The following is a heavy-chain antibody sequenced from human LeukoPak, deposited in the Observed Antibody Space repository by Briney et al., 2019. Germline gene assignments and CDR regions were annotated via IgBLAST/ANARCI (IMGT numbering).Heavy chain of an antibody. D-gene: IGHD4-23*01. V-gene: IGHV3-30-3*01. Sequence: SGRSLRLSCAASGFTFSSYAMHWVRQAPGKGLEWVAVISYDGSNKYYADSVKGRFTISRDNSKNTLYLQMNSLRAEDTAVYYCARDRTSVAAFDIWGQGTMVTVSS. CDR3: ARDRTSVAAFDI. CDR1: GFTFSSYA. CDR2: ISYDGSNK. J-gene: IGHJ3*02.